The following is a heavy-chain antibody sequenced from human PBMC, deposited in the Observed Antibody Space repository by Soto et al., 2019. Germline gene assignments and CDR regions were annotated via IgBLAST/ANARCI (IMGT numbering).Heavy chain of an antibody. CDR3: ARDPTGYSSSWYGYYYYYGMDV. CDR1: GFTFSSYA. V-gene: IGHV3-30-3*01. CDR2: ISYDGSNK. Sequence: GGSLRLSCTASGFTFSSYAMHWVRQAPGKGLEWVAVISYDGSNKYYADSVKGRFTISRDNSKNTLYLQMNSLRAEDTAVYYCARDPTGYSSSWYGYYYYYGMDVWGQGTTVTVSS. D-gene: IGHD6-13*01. J-gene: IGHJ6*02.